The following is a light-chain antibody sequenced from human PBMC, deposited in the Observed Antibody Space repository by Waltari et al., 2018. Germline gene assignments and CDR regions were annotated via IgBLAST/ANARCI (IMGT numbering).Light chain of an antibody. CDR2: WAS. CDR3: QQYYSTPLT. Sequence: DIVMTQSPDSLAVSLGERATINCMSSQSLFYSSNNKHYLAWYQQKPGQPPKLLIYWASARESGVPDRFSGSGSGTDFTLTISSLQAEDVAVYYCQQYYSTPLTFGGGTKVDIK. V-gene: IGKV4-1*01. J-gene: IGKJ4*01. CDR1: QSLFYSSNNKHY.